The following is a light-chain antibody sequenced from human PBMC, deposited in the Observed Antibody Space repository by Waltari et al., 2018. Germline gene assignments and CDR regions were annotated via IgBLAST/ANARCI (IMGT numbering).Light chain of an antibody. CDR2: RNN. V-gene: IGLV1-47*01. CDR3: ASWDDTHYV. Sequence: QSVLTQPPSASETPGQRVTISCSGSISNLGRNYLYWYQHLPGTAPKLLIYRNNRRPSGVPDRFSASKYGTSASLAISGLRSEDEGVYYCASWDDTHYVFGTGTKVTVL. J-gene: IGLJ1*01. CDR1: ISNLGRNY.